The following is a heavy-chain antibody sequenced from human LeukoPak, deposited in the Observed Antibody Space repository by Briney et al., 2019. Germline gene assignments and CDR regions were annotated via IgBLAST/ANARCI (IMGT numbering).Heavy chain of an antibody. D-gene: IGHD1-26*01. J-gene: IGHJ4*02. CDR1: GFTFSSYS. V-gene: IGHV3-21*01. CDR2: ISSSSSYI. Sequence: GGSLRLSCAASGFTFSSYSMNWVRQAPGKGLEWVSSISSSSSYIYYADSVKGRFTISRDNAKNSLYLQMNSLGAEDTAVYYCASNSVGAGDYWGQGTLVTVSS. CDR3: ASNSVGAGDY.